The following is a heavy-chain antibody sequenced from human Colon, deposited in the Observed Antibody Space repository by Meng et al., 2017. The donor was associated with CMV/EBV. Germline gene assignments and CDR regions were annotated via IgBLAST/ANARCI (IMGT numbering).Heavy chain of an antibody. CDR2: ISSSGSTI. CDR1: GFNLNTYS. D-gene: IGHD3-10*01. V-gene: IGHV3-48*04. CDR3: ARSRGGY. Sequence: GESLKISCAASGFNLNTYSMNWLRQAPGKGLEWVSYISSSGSTIYYADSVKGRFTISRDNAKNSLYLQMNSLSAEDTAVYYCARSRGGYWGQGTLVTVSS. J-gene: IGHJ4*02.